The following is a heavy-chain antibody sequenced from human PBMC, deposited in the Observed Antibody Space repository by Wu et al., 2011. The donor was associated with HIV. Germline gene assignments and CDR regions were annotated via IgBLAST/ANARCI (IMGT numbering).Heavy chain of an antibody. J-gene: IGHJ4*02. CDR2: INPNSGGT. D-gene: IGHD3-10*01. Sequence: QVQLVQSGAEVQKPGASVQVSCRPSGYTFTAYPLYWVRQAPGQGLEWMGWINPNSGGTNYAQKFQGRVTMTRDTSISTAYMELSRLRSDDTAVYYCARGRAVYGSGGYYFYYFDYWGQGTLVTVSS. CDR3: ARGRAVYGSGGYYFYYFDY. V-gene: IGHV1-2*02. CDR1: GYTFTAYP.